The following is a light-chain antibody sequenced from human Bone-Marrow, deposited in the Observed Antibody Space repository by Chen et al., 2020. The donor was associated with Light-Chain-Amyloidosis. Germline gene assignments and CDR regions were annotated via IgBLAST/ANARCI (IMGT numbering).Light chain of an antibody. CDR2: GVN. J-gene: IGLJ3*02. CDR1: YSDVGSHNF. V-gene: IGLV2-23*02. CDR3: CSYGGRFSLM. Sequence: QSALTQPASVSGSPGQPVTIACTGSYSDVGSHNFGSWYQIQPGRAPKLIPYGVNNRPSGVSDRFSGSKTDNPASLTISGLLGEDEADYYCCSYGGRFSLMFGGGTRLTVL.